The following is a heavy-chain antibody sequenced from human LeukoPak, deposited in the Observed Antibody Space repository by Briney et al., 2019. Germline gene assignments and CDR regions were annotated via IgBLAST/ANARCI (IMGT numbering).Heavy chain of an antibody. CDR2: IRSKAYGGTT. J-gene: IGHJ6*02. V-gene: IGHV3-49*03. CDR3: ANKLRYFDWSPPAGMDV. D-gene: IGHD3-9*01. CDR1: GFTFGDYG. Sequence: PGGSLRLSCTASGFTFGDYGMNWFRQAPGKGLEWVGLIRSKAYGGTTDYAASVKGRFTLSRDDSKSIAYLQMNSLKTEDTGVYYCANKLRYFDWSPPAGMDVWGQGTTVTVSS.